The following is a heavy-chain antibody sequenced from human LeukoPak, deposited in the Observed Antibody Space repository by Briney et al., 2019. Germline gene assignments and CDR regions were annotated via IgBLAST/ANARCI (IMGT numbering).Heavy chain of an antibody. CDR3: ARGTSAGVSSPNY. D-gene: IGHD6-25*01. Sequence: ASVKVSCKASGYTFTDYYIHWARQAPGQGLEWMGWINPNSGGTNYAQKFRGRVTMTRDTSISTAYMELSRLSSDDTAVYYCARGTSAGVSSPNYWGQGTLVAVSS. J-gene: IGHJ4*02. CDR2: INPNSGGT. V-gene: IGHV1-2*02. CDR1: GYTFTDYY.